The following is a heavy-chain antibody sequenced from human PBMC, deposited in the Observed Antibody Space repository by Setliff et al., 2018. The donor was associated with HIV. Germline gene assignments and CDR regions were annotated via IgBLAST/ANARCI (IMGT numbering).Heavy chain of an antibody. J-gene: IGHJ4*02. Sequence: PGGSLRLSCVASGFTLSNYPMKWIRQAPGKGLECVSYITSSSDTTYYGDSVQGRFTTSRDNAKNSLYLQMNSLRADDTAVYYCARSMSGWSVDYWGQGIQVTVSS. CDR2: ITSSSDTT. D-gene: IGHD6-19*01. V-gene: IGHV3-48*01. CDR1: GFTLSNYP. CDR3: ARSMSGWSVDY.